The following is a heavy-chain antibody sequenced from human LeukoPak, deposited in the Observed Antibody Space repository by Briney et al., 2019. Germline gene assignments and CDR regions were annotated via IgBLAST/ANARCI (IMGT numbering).Heavy chain of an antibody. D-gene: IGHD6-13*01. V-gene: IGHV4-4*09. Sequence: SETLSLTCTVSGGSISSYYWSWIRQPPGKGLEWIGYIYTSGSTNYNPSLKSRVTISVDTSKNQFSLKLSSVTAADTAVYYCARHRKGVVAAGIDYWGQGTLVTVSS. J-gene: IGHJ4*02. CDR1: GGSISSYY. CDR2: IYTSGST. CDR3: ARHRKGVVAAGIDY.